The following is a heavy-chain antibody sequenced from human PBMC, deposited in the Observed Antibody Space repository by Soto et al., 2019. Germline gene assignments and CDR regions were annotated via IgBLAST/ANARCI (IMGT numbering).Heavy chain of an antibody. CDR2: IYYSGST. J-gene: IGHJ4*02. Sequence: LETLCLTCSVSGGSIGGSGGYWGWIRRPPGKGLGGIGNIYYSGSTYYNPSLKSRVTVSVDTSKNQFSLQLTSVTAADTAVYFCARQSQHYYDSSGYYHTSGFDYWGQGTLVTVSS. CDR1: GGSIGGSGGY. CDR3: ARQSQHYYDSSGYYHTSGFDY. D-gene: IGHD3-22*01. V-gene: IGHV4-39*01.